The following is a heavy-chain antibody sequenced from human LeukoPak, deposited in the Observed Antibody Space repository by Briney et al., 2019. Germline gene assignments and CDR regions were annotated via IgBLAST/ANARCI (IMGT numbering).Heavy chain of an antibody. Sequence: SETLSLTCGVSGYPINNAYYWVWIRQPPGKGLKWIGSLYHPDSTYYNPSLKSRVTMSVDTSRNQFSLRLSFVTAADTAVYYCARQYDSYFYYYLDLWGTGTTVTVSS. CDR2: LYHPDST. D-gene: IGHD2-2*01. J-gene: IGHJ6*03. CDR1: GYPINNAYY. CDR3: ARQYDSYFYYYLDL. V-gene: IGHV4-38-2*01.